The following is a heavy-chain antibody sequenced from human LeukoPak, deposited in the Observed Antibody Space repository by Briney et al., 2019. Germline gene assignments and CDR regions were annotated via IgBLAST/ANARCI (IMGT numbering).Heavy chain of an antibody. J-gene: IGHJ5*02. Sequence: SETLSLTCTVSGGSINTFNWWSWVRQPPGKGLEWIGEIYHCGDTNYNSSLKSRVTISIDKSNNQFFLKLTSVTAADTAMYYCARLNNWFDPWGQGTLVTVSS. V-gene: IGHV4-4*02. CDR3: ARLNNWFDP. CDR2: IYHCGDT. CDR1: GGSINTFNW.